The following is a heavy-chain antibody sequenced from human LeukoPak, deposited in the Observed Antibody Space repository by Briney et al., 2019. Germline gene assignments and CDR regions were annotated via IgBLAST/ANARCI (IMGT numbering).Heavy chain of an antibody. D-gene: IGHD4/OR15-4a*01. J-gene: IGHJ4*02. CDR2: IYSDNT. CDR1: GFTVSSNS. Sequence: GGSLRLSCTVSGFTVSSNSMSWVRQAPGKGLEWVSFIYSDNTHYSDSVKGRFTISRDNSKNTLYLQMNGLRAEDTAVYYCARRAGAYSHPYDYWGQGTLVTVSS. CDR3: ARRAGAYSHPYDY. V-gene: IGHV3-53*01.